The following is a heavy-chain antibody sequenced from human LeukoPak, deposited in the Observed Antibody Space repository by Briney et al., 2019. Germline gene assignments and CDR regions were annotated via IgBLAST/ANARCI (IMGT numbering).Heavy chain of an antibody. CDR2: TSAYNGNT. D-gene: IGHD3-22*01. CDR3: ARQAFTDSSGYYLDY. CDR1: GYTFTSYG. V-gene: IGHV1-18*01. J-gene: IGHJ4*02. Sequence: ASVKVSCKASGYTFTSYGISWVRQAPGQGLEWMGWTSAYNGNTNYAQKLQGRVAMTTDTSTSTAYMELRSLRSDDTAVYYCARQAFTDSSGYYLDYWGQGTLVTVSS.